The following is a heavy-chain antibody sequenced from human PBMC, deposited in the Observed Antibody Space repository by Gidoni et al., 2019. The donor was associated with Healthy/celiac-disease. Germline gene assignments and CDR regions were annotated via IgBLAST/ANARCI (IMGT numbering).Heavy chain of an antibody. D-gene: IGHD1-1*01. CDR2: ISWNSGSI. CDR3: AKDIWAGDNWGFLNY. CDR1: GFPFFDYA. V-gene: IGHV3-9*01. J-gene: IGHJ4*02. Sequence: EVQLVESGGGLVQPGRSLILSCAASGFPFFDYAMHWVRQAQGKGLEWVSGISWNSGSIGYADSVKGRFTISRDNAKNSLYMKMKSLRAEDTALYDCAKDIWAGDNWGFLNYWGQGTLVTVSS.